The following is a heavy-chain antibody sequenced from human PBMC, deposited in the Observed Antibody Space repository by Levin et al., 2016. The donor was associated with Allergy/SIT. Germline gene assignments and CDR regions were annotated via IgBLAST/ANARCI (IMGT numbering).Heavy chain of an antibody. CDR2: ISGSGGST. Sequence: VRQAPGKGLEWVSAISGSGGSTYYADSVKGRFTISRDNSKNTLYLQMNSLRAEDTAVYYCAKVYGSSWYGVQGHLDYWGQGTLVTVSS. J-gene: IGHJ4*02. D-gene: IGHD6-13*01. CDR3: AKVYGSSWYGVQGHLDY. V-gene: IGHV3-23*01.